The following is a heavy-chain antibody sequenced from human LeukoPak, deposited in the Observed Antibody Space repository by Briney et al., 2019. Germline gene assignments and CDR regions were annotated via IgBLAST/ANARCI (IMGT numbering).Heavy chain of an antibody. J-gene: IGHJ4*02. Sequence: SVKVSCKASGGTFSSYAISWVRQAPGQGLEWMGGIIPIFGTANYAQKFQGRVTITTDESTSTAYMELSSLRSEDTAVYYCARGDIWHYARGYSGQGKLVTVSS. CDR3: ARGDIWHYARGY. V-gene: IGHV1-69*05. D-gene: IGHD1-7*01. CDR2: IIPIFGTA. CDR1: GGTFSSYA.